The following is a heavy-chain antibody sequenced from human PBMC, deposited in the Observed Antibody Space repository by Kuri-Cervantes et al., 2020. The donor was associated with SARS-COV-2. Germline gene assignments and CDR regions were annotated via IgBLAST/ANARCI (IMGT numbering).Heavy chain of an antibody. V-gene: IGHV3-21*01. CDR3: ATVADYYDSSGYFLDFDY. CDR1: GFTFSSYS. J-gene: IGHJ4*02. Sequence: GGSLRLSCPASGFTFSSYSMNWVRQAQGKWLEWVSSIRSSSSYIYYADSVKGRFTISRDNAKNSLYLQMNSLRGEDPAVYYCATVADYYDSSGYFLDFDYWGQGTLVTVSS. D-gene: IGHD3-22*01. CDR2: IRSSSSYI.